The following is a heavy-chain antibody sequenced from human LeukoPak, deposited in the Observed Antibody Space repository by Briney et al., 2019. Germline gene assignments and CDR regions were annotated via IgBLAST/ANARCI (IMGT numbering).Heavy chain of an antibody. CDR1: GFTFSTYS. Sequence: GGSLRLSCAASGFTFSTYSMNWVRQAPGKGLEWVASISSSSAYFFSADSVKGRFTISRDNSKNTLYLQLNSLRAEDTAVYYCARPSGSVTIFGVVDYFDYWGQGSLVTVSS. D-gene: IGHD3-3*01. J-gene: IGHJ4*02. CDR2: ISSSSAYF. CDR3: ARPSGSVTIFGVVDYFDY. V-gene: IGHV3-21*01.